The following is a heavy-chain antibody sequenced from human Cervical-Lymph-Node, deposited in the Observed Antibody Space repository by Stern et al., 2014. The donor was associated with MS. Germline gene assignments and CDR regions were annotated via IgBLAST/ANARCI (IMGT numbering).Heavy chain of an antibody. CDR1: GGTFSSHA. CDR2: VIPIFGTV. Sequence: VQLVESGAEVKKPGSSVKVSCQTSGGTFSSHAINWVRQAPGQGLEWMGGVIPIFGTVDYAQKFQGRLTITADESTNTAYMELSSLRSEDTAVYYCAREQIPYYYYGMDVWGQGTTVTVSS. CDR3: AREQIPYYYYGMDV. J-gene: IGHJ6*02. D-gene: IGHD2-2*02. V-gene: IGHV1-69*01.